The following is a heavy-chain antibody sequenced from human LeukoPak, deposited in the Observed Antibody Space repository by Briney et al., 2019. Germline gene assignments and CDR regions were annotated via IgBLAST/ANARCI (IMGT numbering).Heavy chain of an antibody. CDR1: GFTFSDYY. Sequence: SGGSLRLSCAASGFTFSDYYMNWIRQAPGKGLEWVSYISGDGNAKHYTDSVKGRSTISRDNAKNALYLQMNSLRAEDTAVYFCARDYVYAFDYWGQGTLVTVSS. V-gene: IGHV3-11*04. J-gene: IGHJ4*02. D-gene: IGHD2/OR15-2a*01. CDR3: ARDYVYAFDY. CDR2: ISGDGNAK.